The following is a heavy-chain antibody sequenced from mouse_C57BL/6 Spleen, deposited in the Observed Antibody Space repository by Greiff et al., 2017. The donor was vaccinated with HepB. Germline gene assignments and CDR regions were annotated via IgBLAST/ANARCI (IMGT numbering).Heavy chain of an antibody. CDR2: ISDGGSYT. CDR3: ARAPGSSYAMDY. CDR1: GFTFSSYA. V-gene: IGHV5-4*03. J-gene: IGHJ4*01. Sequence: EVKLMESGGGLVKPGGSLKLSCAASGFTFSSYAMSWVRQTPEKRLEWVATISDGGSYTYYPDNVKGRFTISRDNAKNNLYLQMSHLKSEDTAMYYCARAPGSSYAMDYWGQGTSVTVSS. D-gene: IGHD1-1*01.